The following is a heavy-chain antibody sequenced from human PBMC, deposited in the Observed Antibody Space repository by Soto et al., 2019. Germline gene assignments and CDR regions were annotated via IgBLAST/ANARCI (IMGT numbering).Heavy chain of an antibody. Sequence: EVQLVESGGGLVQTGGSLRLSCAVSGFRFRDYWMSWVRQAPGKGLEWVANIKQDESDKYYVDSVKGRFTISRDNAKNALYLQMNSLGVEDTAVYYCAAYCYTMTCTPFHGYSWGQGTQVTVSS. J-gene: IGHJ5*02. CDR3: AAYCYTMTCTPFHGYS. V-gene: IGHV3-7*03. D-gene: IGHD3-16*02. CDR2: IKQDESDK. CDR1: GFRFRDYW.